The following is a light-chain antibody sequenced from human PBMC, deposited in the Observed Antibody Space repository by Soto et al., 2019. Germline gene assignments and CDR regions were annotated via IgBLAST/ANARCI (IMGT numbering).Light chain of an antibody. J-gene: IGKJ2*01. V-gene: IGKV1-17*01. Sequence: DIQMTQSPFSLSASVGDRVTITCRASQGIRNYLGWFQQKPGEAPKRLIHATSSLEGGVPSRFSGSGSGTEFTLPISSLQPEDFATYYCLQHNSSPYTFGQGTKLEIK. CDR3: LQHNSSPYT. CDR2: ATS. CDR1: QGIRNY.